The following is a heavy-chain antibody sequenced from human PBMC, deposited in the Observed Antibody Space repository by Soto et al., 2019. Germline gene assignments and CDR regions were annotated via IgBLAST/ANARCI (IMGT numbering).Heavy chain of an antibody. CDR3: ARHAVEGEFRAYYYGMDV. CDR2: IDPSDSYT. J-gene: IGHJ6*02. V-gene: IGHV5-10-1*01. CDR1: GYSLTSYW. D-gene: IGHD3-10*01. Sequence: PGESLKISSKGSGYSLTSYWIRWVRQMPGRGLGWMGRIDPSDSYTNYSPSFQGHVTISADKSISTAYLQWSSLKASDTAMYYCARHAVEGEFRAYYYGMDVWGQGTTVTVSS.